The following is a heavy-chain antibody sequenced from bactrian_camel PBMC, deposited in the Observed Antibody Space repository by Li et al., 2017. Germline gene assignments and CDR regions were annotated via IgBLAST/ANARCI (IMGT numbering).Heavy chain of an antibody. V-gene: IGHV3S40*01. CDR1: GFTFKDYP. J-gene: IGHJ4*01. CDR2: IRSGDSRT. D-gene: IGHD1*01. CDR3: ANVRLDHTLGLWDSYNY. Sequence: VQLVESGGGLVQPGGSLRLSCSTSGFTFKDYPMTWVRQAPGKGLEWVSTIRSGDSRTYYSESVKGRFTVSRDNAKNTVYLQLASLKTEDMAVYYCANVRLDHTLGLWDSYNYWGQGTQVTVS.